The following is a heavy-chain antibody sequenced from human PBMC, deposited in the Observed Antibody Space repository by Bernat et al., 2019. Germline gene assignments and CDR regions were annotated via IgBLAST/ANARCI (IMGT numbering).Heavy chain of an antibody. V-gene: IGHV4-39*02. CDR3: AREGRGGDYGEGGAFDI. Sequence: QLQLQESGPGLVKPSETLSLTCTVSGGSISSSSYYWGWIRQPPGKGLEWIGSIYYSGSTYYNPSLKSRVTISVDTSKNQFSLKLSSVTAADTAVYYCAREGRGGDYGEGGAFDIWGQGTMVTVSS. J-gene: IGHJ3*02. CDR2: IYYSGST. CDR1: GGSISSSSYY. D-gene: IGHD4-17*01.